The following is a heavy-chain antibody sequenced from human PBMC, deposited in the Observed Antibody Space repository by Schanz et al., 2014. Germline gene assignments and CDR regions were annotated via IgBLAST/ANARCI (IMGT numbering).Heavy chain of an antibody. CDR1: GFSFGTYA. V-gene: IGHV3-23*04. D-gene: IGHD1-1*01. CDR3: AKIERNED. CDR2: ISGTGGDDT. J-gene: IGHJ4*02. Sequence: VQLVESGGGLVQPGGSLRLSCAASGFSFGTYAMSWVRQAPGKGLLWVSSISGTGGDDTYYADSVKGRFTISRDNSKNTLFLQMNSLRPEDTAVYFCAKIERNEDWGQGTLVTVSS.